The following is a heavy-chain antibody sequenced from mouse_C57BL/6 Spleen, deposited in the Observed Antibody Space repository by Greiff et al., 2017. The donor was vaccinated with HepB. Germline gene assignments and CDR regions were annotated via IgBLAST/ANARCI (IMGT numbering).Heavy chain of an antibody. Sequence: VQLQQPGAELVMPGASVKLSCKASGYTFTSYWMHWVKQRPGQGLEWIGEIDPSDSYTNYNQKFKGKSTLTVDKSSSTAYMQLSSLTSEDSAVYYCARGPYGNPLAMDYWGQGTSVTVSS. D-gene: IGHD2-10*02. CDR2: IDPSDSYT. V-gene: IGHV1-69*01. CDR3: ARGPYGNPLAMDY. J-gene: IGHJ4*01. CDR1: GYTFTSYW.